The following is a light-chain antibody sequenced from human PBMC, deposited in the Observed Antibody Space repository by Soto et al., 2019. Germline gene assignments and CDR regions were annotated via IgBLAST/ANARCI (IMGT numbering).Light chain of an antibody. CDR2: DVS. V-gene: IGLV2-14*01. CDR1: SSDVGGYNY. Sequence: QSALTPPASMSGSPGQSITISCTGTSSDVGGYNYVSWYQQHPGKAPKLMIYDVSNRPSGVSNRFSGSKSGNTASLTISGLQAEDDADYYCSSYTSSNTLVFGGGTQLTVL. CDR3: SSYTSSNTLV. J-gene: IGLJ2*01.